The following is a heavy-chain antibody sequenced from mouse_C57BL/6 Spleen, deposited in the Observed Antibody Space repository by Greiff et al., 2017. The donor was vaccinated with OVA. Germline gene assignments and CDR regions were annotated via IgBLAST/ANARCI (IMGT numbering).Heavy chain of an antibody. CDR3: ARPYTTVVPYAMDD. V-gene: IGHV5-17*01. CDR1: GFTFSDYG. Sequence: DVQLVESGGGLVKPGGSLKLSCAASGFTFSDYGMHWVRQAPEKGLEWVAYISSGSSGIYYADTVKGRFTISRDNATNTLFLQMTSLRSEDTAMYYCARPYTTVVPYAMDDWGQGTSVTVSS. D-gene: IGHD1-1*01. CDR2: ISSGSSGI. J-gene: IGHJ4*01.